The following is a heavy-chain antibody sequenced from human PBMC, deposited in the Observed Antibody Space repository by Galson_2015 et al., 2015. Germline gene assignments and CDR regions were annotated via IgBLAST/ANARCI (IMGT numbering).Heavy chain of an antibody. Sequence: SLRLSCAASGFTFSSYGMHWVRQAPGKGLEWVAVIWYDGSNKYYADSVKGRFTISRDNSKNTLYLQVNSLRAEDTAVYYCARDLWDPIYYDSSGYPLGYWGQGTLVTVSS. CDR3: ARDLWDPIYYDSSGYPLGY. CDR1: GFTFSSYG. D-gene: IGHD3-22*01. CDR2: IWYDGSNK. V-gene: IGHV3-33*01. J-gene: IGHJ4*02.